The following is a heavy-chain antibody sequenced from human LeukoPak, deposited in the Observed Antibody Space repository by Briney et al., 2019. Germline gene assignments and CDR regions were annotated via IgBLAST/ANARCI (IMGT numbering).Heavy chain of an antibody. J-gene: IGHJ4*02. CDR1: GGSISSYY. CDR3: ARAVGYYGSGSYLVYYFDY. V-gene: IGHV4-59*01. CDR2: IYYSGST. D-gene: IGHD3-10*01. Sequence: SETLSLTCTVSGGSISSYYWSWIRQPPGKGLEWIGYIYYSGSTIYNPSLKSRVPISVDTSKNQFSLKLSSVTAADTAVYYCARAVGYYGSGSYLVYYFDYWGQGTLVTVSS.